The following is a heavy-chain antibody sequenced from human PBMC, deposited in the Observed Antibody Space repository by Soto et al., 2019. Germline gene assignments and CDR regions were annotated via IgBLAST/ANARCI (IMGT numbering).Heavy chain of an antibody. Sequence: SETLSLTCTVSGGSISSYYWSWIRQPPGKGLEWIGYIYYSGSTNYNPSLKSRVTISVDTSKNQFSLKLSSVTAADTAVYYCARALGVTNNAYYYYYYMDVWGKGTTVNVSS. J-gene: IGHJ6*03. CDR1: GGSISSYY. V-gene: IGHV4-59*01. CDR3: ARALGVTNNAYYYYYYMDV. D-gene: IGHD3-10*01. CDR2: IYYSGST.